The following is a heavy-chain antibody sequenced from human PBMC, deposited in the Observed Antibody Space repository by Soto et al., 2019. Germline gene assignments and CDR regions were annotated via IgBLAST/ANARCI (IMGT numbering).Heavy chain of an antibody. CDR3: ARGGVKFGSYDYYYYYYMDV. CDR1: GYTFTSYD. V-gene: IGHV1-8*01. D-gene: IGHD3-16*01. Sequence: GASVKVSCKASGYTFTSYDINWVRQATGQGLEWMGWMNPNSGNTGYAQKFQGRVTMTRNTSISTAYMELSSLRSEDTAVYYFARGGVKFGSYDYYYYYYMDVWGKGTTVTVSS. CDR2: MNPNSGNT. J-gene: IGHJ6*03.